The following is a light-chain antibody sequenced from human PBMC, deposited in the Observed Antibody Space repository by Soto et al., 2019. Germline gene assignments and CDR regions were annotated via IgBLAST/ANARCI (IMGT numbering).Light chain of an antibody. CDR3: CSYAGNSPSYV. CDR2: EGS. V-gene: IGLV2-23*01. Sequence: QSALTQSASVSGSPGQSITISCTGTSSDVGSYNLVSWYQQHPGKAPKLMIYEGSKRPSGVSNRFSGSKSGNTASLTISGLQAEDEADYYCCSYAGNSPSYVFGTGTKLTVL. J-gene: IGLJ1*01. CDR1: SSDVGSYNL.